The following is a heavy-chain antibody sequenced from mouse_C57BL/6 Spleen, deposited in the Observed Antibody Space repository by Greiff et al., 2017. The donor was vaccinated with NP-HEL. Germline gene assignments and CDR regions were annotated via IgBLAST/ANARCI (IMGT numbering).Heavy chain of an antibody. CDR3: TRGGSTVVAHYYAMDY. J-gene: IGHJ4*01. D-gene: IGHD1-1*01. CDR2: IDPEDGDT. CDR1: GFNIKDYY. Sequence: DVQLQESGAELVRPGASVKLSCTASGFNIKDYYMHWVKQRPEQGLEWIGRIDPEDGDTEYAPKFQGKATMTADTSSNTAYLQLSSLTSEDTAVYYCTRGGSTVVAHYYAMDYWGQGTSVTVSS. V-gene: IGHV14-1*01.